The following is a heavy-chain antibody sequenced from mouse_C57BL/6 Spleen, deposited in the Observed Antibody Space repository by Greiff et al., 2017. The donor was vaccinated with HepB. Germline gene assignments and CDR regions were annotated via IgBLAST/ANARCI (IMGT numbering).Heavy chain of an antibody. J-gene: IGHJ2*01. CDR2: INPYNGGT. V-gene: IGHV1-26*01. Sequence: VQLQQSGPELVKPGASVKISCKASGYTFTDYYMNWVQQSHGKSLEWIGDINPYNGGTSYNQKFKGKATLTVDKSSSTAYMELRSLTSEDSAVYYCARWGVFDYWGQGTTLTVSS. CDR1: GYTFTDYY. CDR3: ARWGVFDY.